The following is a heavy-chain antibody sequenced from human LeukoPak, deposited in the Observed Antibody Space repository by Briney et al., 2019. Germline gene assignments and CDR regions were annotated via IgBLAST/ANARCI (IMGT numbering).Heavy chain of an antibody. Sequence: GGSLRLSCAASGFTFSSYAMIWVRQAPGKGLEWLSYISSGSGSIYYADSVKGRFTISRDNAKNSLYLQMNSLRAEDTAVYYCARKRESSSSWYGGLAYWGQGTLVTVSS. D-gene: IGHD6-13*01. CDR3: ARKRESSSSWYGGLAY. CDR1: GFTFSSYA. CDR2: ISSGSGSI. V-gene: IGHV3-48*01. J-gene: IGHJ4*02.